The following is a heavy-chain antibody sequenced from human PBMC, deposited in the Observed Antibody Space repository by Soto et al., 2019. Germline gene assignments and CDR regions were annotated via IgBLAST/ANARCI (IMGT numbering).Heavy chain of an antibody. J-gene: IGHJ4*01. D-gene: IGHD6-19*01. Sequence: QVRLVESGGGVVQPGRSLRLSCVASGFTFRSYGIHWVRQAPGKGLEWVAVGSSDGRTTYYADSVKGRFTISRDNSKNTLYLQMDSLRPEDTAVYYCAKEIAVAGDLDYWGHGTLVTVSS. CDR2: GSSDGRTT. CDR1: GFTFRSYG. V-gene: IGHV3-30*18. CDR3: AKEIAVAGDLDY.